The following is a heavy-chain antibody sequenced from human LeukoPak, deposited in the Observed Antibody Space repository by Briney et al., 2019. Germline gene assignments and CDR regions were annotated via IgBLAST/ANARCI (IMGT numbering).Heavy chain of an antibody. D-gene: IGHD6-6*01. J-gene: IGHJ4*02. Sequence: ASVKVSCKASGYTFTSYGISWVRQAPGQGLEWMGWLSAYNGNTNYAQKLQGRVTMTTDTSTSTAYMELRSLRSDDTAVYYCARVIIADRPQGGLLLDYWGQGTLVTVSS. CDR3: ARVIIADRPQGGLLLDY. CDR2: LSAYNGNT. CDR1: GYTFTSYG. V-gene: IGHV1-18*01.